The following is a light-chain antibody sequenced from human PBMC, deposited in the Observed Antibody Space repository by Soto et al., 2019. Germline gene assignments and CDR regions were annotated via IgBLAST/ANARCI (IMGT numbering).Light chain of an antibody. CDR1: QSIGTY. V-gene: IGKV1-39*01. CDR2: AAS. J-gene: IGKJ4*01. Sequence: DIQMTQSPSSLSASVGDSITITCRASQSIGTYLNWYQQKSGRAPKLLICAASSLQSGVPSRFSGAGSGVDFTLSVSNLQTGDFATYYCQQTFSVPPTFGGGTKVELK. CDR3: QQTFSVPPT.